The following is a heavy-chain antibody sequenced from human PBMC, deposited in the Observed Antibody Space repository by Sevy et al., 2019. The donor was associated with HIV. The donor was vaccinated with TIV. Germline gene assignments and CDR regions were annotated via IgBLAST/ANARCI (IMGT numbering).Heavy chain of an antibody. V-gene: IGHV3-23*01. CDR2: ISGSGGST. Sequence: GGSLRLSCAASGFTFSSYAMSWVRQAPGKGLEWVSAISGSGGSTYYADSVKGRFTISRDNSKNTLYLQMNSLRAEDMAVYYCAKAPRKQYYYGSGSYYNDYWGQGTLVTVSS. CDR3: AKAPRKQYYYGSGSYYNDY. J-gene: IGHJ4*02. D-gene: IGHD3-10*01. CDR1: GFTFSSYA.